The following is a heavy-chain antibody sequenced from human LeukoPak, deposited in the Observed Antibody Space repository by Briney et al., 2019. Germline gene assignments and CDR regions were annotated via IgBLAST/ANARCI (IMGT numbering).Heavy chain of an antibody. J-gene: IGHJ5*02. CDR1: GGSISSDTFS. D-gene: IGHD3-9*01. CDR3: VRGKRGYDILTGYSQYNYFDP. CDR2: IYTSGTT. V-gene: IGHV4-61*02. Sequence: PSETLSLTCAVSGGSISSDTFSWNWIRQPAGRGLEWIGRIYTSGTTNYNPSLKSRVTISLDTSKNQFSLNLNSVTAADTAVYYCVRGKRGYDILTGYSQYNYFDPWGQGTLVTVSS.